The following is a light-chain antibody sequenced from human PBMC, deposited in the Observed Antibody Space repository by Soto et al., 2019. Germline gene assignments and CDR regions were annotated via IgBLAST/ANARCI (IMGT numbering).Light chain of an antibody. V-gene: IGLV2-14*03. CDR1: SSDVGGYNY. CDR3: SSYTTSNTRQIV. J-gene: IGLJ1*01. Sequence: QSALTQPASVSGSPGQSITISCTGTSSDVGGYNYVSWYQHHPGKAPKLIIYDVSNRPSGVSIRFTGYKSDNTASLTISGLQPEDEADYHCSSYTTSNTRQIVFGSGIKLTVL. CDR2: DVS.